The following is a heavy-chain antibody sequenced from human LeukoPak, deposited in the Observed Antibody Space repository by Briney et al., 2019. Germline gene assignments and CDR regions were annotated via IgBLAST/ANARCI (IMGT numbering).Heavy chain of an antibody. CDR2: FYSSGST. V-gene: IGHV4-61*10. CDR1: GASINSGSYY. J-gene: IGHJ6*03. CDR3: ARVRITMVRGANTGEYYYYYMDV. D-gene: IGHD3-10*01. Sequence: SETLSLSCTVSGASINSGSYYWSWIRQPAGKGVEFIGHFYSSGSTNYNPSLKSRVTISVDTSKNQFYLKLSSVTAADTAVYYCARVRITMVRGANTGEYYYYYMDVWGKGTTVTISS.